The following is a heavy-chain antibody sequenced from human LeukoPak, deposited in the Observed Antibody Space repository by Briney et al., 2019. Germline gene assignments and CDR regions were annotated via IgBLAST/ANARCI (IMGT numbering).Heavy chain of an antibody. V-gene: IGHV3-7*03. CDR1: GFTFSSYW. Sequence: GGSLRLSCAPSGFTFSSYWMSGVRQAPGKGLEWVANIKQDGSEKYYVDSVKGRFTISRDNGKNSLYLQMNSLRAEDTAVYYCARKAYGLDVWGKGTTVTVSS. CDR2: IKQDGSEK. J-gene: IGHJ6*04. CDR3: ARKAYGLDV.